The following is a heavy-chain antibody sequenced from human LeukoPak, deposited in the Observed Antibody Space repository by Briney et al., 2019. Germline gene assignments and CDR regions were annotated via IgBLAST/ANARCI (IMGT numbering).Heavy chain of an antibody. V-gene: IGHV4-34*01. CDR2: INHSGST. CDR3: ARQGTSSGWTYYYYGMDV. J-gene: IGHJ6*02. D-gene: IGHD6-19*01. Sequence: SETLSLTCAVYGGSFSGYYRSWIRQPPGKGLEWIGEINHSGSTNYNPSLKSRVTISVDTSKNQFSLKLSSVTAADTAVYYCARQGTSSGWTYYYYGMDVWGQGTTVTVSS. CDR1: GGSFSGYY.